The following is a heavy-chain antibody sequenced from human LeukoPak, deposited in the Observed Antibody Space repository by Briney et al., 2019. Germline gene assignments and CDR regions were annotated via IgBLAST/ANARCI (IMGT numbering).Heavy chain of an antibody. Sequence: GGSLRLSCAASGFTFSSYGMHWVRQAPGKGLEWVAVISYDGSNKYYADSVKGRFTISRDNSKNTLYLQMNSLRAEDTAVYYCARVGCSGGSCYYDYYYYMDVWGKGTTVTISS. D-gene: IGHD2-15*01. CDR1: GFTFSSYG. V-gene: IGHV3-30*03. J-gene: IGHJ6*03. CDR2: ISYDGSNK. CDR3: ARVGCSGGSCYYDYYYYMDV.